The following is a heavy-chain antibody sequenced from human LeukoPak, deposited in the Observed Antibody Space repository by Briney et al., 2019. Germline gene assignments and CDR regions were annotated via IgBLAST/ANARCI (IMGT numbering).Heavy chain of an antibody. CDR1: GFTVSNSY. V-gene: IGHV3-66*01. Sequence: GGSLRLSCAASGFTVSNSYITWVRQAPGKGLEWVSVIYSGGRTFYADSVKGRFTLSRDNSKNTLYLQMNSLRAEDTAVYYCARDFDSSGWYAHWGQGTLVTVSS. CDR3: ARDFDSSGWYAH. CDR2: IYSGGRT. J-gene: IGHJ4*02. D-gene: IGHD6-19*01.